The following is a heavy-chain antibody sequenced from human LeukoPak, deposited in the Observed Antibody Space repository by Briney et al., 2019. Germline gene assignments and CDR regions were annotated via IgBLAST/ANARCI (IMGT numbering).Heavy chain of an antibody. V-gene: IGHV4-39*01. CDR1: GGSITSSSYY. J-gene: IGHJ6*03. CDR2: IYYSGCT. Sequence: PSETLSLTCTVSGGSITSSSYYWGWIRQPPGKGLEWIGIIYYSGCTYSNPSLRSRVTISVDTSKNQFSLKLSSVTAADTAVYYCASFTAAYCSSTSCQGGYYYYMDVWGKGTTVTISS. CDR3: ASFTAAYCSSTSCQGGYYYYMDV. D-gene: IGHD2-2*01.